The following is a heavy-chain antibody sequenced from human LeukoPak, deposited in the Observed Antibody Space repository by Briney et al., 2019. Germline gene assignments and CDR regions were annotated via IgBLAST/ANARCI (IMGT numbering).Heavy chain of an antibody. V-gene: IGHV3-7*01. CDR3: ARLNWNYADY. CDR2: IKEDASEK. Sequence: GGSLRLSCTASGFTFSLYWMTWVRQAPEKGLEWVANIKEDASEKDYVDSVKGRFTISRDNGRNSLYLQMNSLRGEDTAVYYCARLNWNYADYWGQGTLVTVSS. J-gene: IGHJ4*02. CDR1: GFTFSLYW. D-gene: IGHD3-3*01.